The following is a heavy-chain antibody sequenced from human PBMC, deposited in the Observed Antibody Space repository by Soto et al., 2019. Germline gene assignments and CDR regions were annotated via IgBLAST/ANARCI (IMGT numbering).Heavy chain of an antibody. V-gene: IGHV4-59*01. Sequence: SETLSLTCTVSGGSISSYYWSWIRQPPGKGLEWIGYIYYSGSTNYNPSLKSRVTISVDTSKNQFSLKPSSVTAADTAVYYCARETYNAFDIWGQGTMVTVSS. J-gene: IGHJ3*02. D-gene: IGHD3-16*01. CDR2: IYYSGST. CDR1: GGSISSYY. CDR3: ARETYNAFDI.